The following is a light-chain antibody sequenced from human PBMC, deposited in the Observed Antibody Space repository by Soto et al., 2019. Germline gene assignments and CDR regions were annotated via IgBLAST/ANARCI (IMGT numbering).Light chain of an antibody. Sequence: EIALTHSPATLALSPGESATLSCLVVQSVTSNYIAWYQQKPGQAPRLLIYGASSRATGIPDRFSGSGSGTDFTLTISRLEPADFAVYYCQRYGSSRPWTFGQGTKVDIK. CDR3: QRYGSSRPWT. CDR2: GAS. V-gene: IGKV3-20*01. J-gene: IGKJ1*01. CDR1: QSVTSNY.